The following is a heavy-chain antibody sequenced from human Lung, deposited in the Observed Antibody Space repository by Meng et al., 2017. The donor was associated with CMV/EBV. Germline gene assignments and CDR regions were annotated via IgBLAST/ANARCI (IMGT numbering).Heavy chain of an antibody. CDR3: AKVHCGATSCSRIDN. D-gene: IGHD2-15*01. CDR2: IYGNGGRA. V-gene: IGHV3-23*01. J-gene: IGHJ4*02. Sequence: GESLKISCVASGFTFTGSDMAWVRQAPGKGLEWVAAIYGNGGRAYYADSVRGRFTISRDNSKNTLFVQMNRLRVEDTAVYYCAKVHCGATSCSRIDNCGQGTLVTVSS. CDR1: GFTFTGSD.